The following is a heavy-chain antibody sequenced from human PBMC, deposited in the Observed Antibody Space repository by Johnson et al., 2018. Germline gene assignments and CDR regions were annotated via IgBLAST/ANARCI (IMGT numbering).Heavy chain of an antibody. CDR2: IWYDGSNK. CDR3: ARADYDILTGYQYGMDG. Sequence: QVQLVESGGGVVQPGRSLRLSCAASGFTFSNYGMHWVRQAPGKGLEWVAVIWYDGSNKYYADSVKGRFTISRDNSKNTLYLQMNSLRAEDTAVYYCARADYDILTGYQYGMDGWGQGTTVTVSS. CDR1: GFTFSNYG. D-gene: IGHD3-9*01. J-gene: IGHJ6*02. V-gene: IGHV3-33*01.